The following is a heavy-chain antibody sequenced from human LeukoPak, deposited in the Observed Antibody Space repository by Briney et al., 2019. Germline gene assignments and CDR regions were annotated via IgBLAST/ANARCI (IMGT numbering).Heavy chain of an antibody. J-gene: IGHJ4*02. D-gene: IGHD3-22*01. CDR2: ISTHNGDT. CDR1: GYTFTTYG. Sequence: ASVKVSCKTSGYTFTTYGASWVRQAPGQGLEWMGCISTHNGDTNYAQKVQDRVTMTTDTSTNTAYMELRSLRSDDTAVYYCARGGFYYDTSGYVESFDYWGQGTLVTVSS. CDR3: ARGGFYYDTSGYVESFDY. V-gene: IGHV1-18*01.